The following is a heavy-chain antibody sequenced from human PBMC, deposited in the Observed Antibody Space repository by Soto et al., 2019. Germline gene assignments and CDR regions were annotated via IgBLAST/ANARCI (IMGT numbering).Heavy chain of an antibody. CDR2: IFYSGTT. J-gene: IGHJ4*02. CDR1: GGSISRSHNF. CDR3: ARYYGDYKNYFDY. Sequence: QLQLQESGPGLVKPSETLSLTCTVTGGSISRSHNFWGWIRQPPGKGLELIGSIFYSGTTYNNPSXXXRXXLSVDTSKNQFSLKLNSVTAADPAVYYCARYYGDYKNYFDYWGQGTLVTVSS. V-gene: IGHV4-39*01. D-gene: IGHD4-17*01.